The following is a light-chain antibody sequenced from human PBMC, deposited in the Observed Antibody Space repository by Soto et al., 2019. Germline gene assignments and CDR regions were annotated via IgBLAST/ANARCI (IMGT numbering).Light chain of an antibody. CDR3: SSYTISTSLVV. V-gene: IGLV2-18*02. J-gene: IGLJ2*01. Sequence: QSALTQPPSVSGSPGQSVTISCTGTSRDIGSYNHVSWYQQAPGSAPKLMIYDVSNRPSGVPDRFSGSKSGNTASLTISGLQAEDEADYHCSSYTISTSLVVFGGGTQLTVL. CDR1: SRDIGSYNH. CDR2: DVS.